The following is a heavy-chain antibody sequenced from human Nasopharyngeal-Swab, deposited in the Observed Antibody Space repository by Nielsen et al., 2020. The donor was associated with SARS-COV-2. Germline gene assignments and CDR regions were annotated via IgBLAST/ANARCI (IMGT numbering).Heavy chain of an antibody. D-gene: IGHD3-10*01. CDR2: ISGSGGST. CDR3: ASGLLWFGELSY. J-gene: IGHJ4*02. V-gene: IGHV3-23*01. Sequence: GESLKISCAASGFTFSSYAMSWVRQAPGKGLEWVSAISGSGGSTYYADSVKGRFTISRDNSKNTLYLQMNSLRAEDTAVYYCASGLLWFGELSYWGQGTLVTVSS. CDR1: GFTFSSYA.